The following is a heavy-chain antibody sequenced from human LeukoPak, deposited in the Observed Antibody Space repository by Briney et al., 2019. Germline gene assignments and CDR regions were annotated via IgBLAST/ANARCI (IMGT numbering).Heavy chain of an antibody. V-gene: IGHV4-59*01. CDR1: GGSFSGYY. CDR3: ARVAYDYVWGSYRFDY. Sequence: SETLSLTCAVYGGSFSGYYWSWIRQPSGKGLEWIGYIYYSGSTNYNPSLKSRVTISVDTSKNQFSLKLSSVTAADTAVYYCARVAYDYVWGSYRFDYWGQRTLVTVSS. CDR2: IYYSGST. D-gene: IGHD3-16*02. J-gene: IGHJ4*02.